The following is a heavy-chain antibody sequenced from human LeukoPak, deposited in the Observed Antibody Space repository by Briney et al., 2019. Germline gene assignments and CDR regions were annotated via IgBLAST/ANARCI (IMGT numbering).Heavy chain of an antibody. CDR1: GFTFSSYG. CDR3: ARLRQQLAPGGSGFDY. V-gene: IGHV3-30*19. J-gene: IGHJ4*02. D-gene: IGHD6-13*01. CDR2: IWYDGSNK. Sequence: GGSLRLSCAASGFTFSSYGMHWVRQAPGKGLEWVAVIWYDGSNKYYADSVKGRFAISRDNSKNTLYLQMNSLRAEDTAVYYCARLRQQLAPGGSGFDYWGQGTLVTVSS.